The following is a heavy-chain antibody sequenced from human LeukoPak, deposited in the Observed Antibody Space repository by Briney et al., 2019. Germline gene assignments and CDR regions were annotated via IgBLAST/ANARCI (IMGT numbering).Heavy chain of an antibody. CDR2: IYYSGST. Sequence: PSETLSLTCTVSGGSISSGDYYWSWIRQPPGKGLEWIGYIYYSGSTYYNPSLKSRVTISVDTSKNQFSLKLSSVTAADTAVYYCARGVVPYYYCYMDVWGKGTTVTVSS. V-gene: IGHV4-30-4*08. D-gene: IGHD2-15*01. J-gene: IGHJ6*03. CDR1: GGSISSGDYY. CDR3: ARGVVPYYYCYMDV.